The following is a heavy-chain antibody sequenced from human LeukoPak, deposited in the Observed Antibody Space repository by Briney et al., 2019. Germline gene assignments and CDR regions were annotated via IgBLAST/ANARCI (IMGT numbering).Heavy chain of an antibody. CDR3: ARDKNGGYSYVYGYYMDV. V-gene: IGHV3-66*01. CDR2: IYSGGST. D-gene: IGHD5-18*01. J-gene: IGHJ6*03. CDR1: GFTVSSNY. Sequence: PGGSLRLSCAASGFTVSSNYMSWVRQTPGKELEWVTVIYSGGSTYYADSVKGRFTISRDNSKNTLYLQMNSLRAEDTAVYYCARDKNGGYSYVYGYYMDVWGKGTTVTISS.